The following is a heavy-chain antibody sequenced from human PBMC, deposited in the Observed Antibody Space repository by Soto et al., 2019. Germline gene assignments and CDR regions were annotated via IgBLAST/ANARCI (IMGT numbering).Heavy chain of an antibody. CDR1: CYTFKSNG. D-gene: IGHD1-26*01. Sequence: QVQLVQSGPEVKKPGASVKVSCKASCYTFKSNGISWVRQAPGQGLEWLGWISPHNDHTSYAQKFQGRVTMTTDTSTSTAYMELRSLGSDDTAVYYCARDKGILYGAGRMDYWGQGTLVTVSS. J-gene: IGHJ4*02. V-gene: IGHV1-18*01. CDR3: ARDKGILYGAGRMDY. CDR2: ISPHNDHT.